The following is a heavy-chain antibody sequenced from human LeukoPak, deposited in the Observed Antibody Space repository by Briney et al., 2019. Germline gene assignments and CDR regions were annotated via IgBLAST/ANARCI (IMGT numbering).Heavy chain of an antibody. CDR1: GYTFTSYD. CDR2: ISAYNGNT. Sequence: GASVKVSCKASGYTFTSYDISWVRQAPGQGLEWMGWISAYNGNTNYAQNLQGRVTMTTDASTKTVYMEPRSLRSDDTAMYYCGRWRESSNWPPGYLQYWGQGSLVIVSS. J-gene: IGHJ1*01. D-gene: IGHD4-11*01. V-gene: IGHV1-18*01. CDR3: GRWRESSNWPPGYLQY.